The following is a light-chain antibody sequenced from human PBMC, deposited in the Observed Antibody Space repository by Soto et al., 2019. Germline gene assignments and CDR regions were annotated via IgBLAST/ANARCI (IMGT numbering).Light chain of an antibody. CDR1: QSVSSN. Sequence: EIVLTQSPATLSLSPGERATLFCRASQSVSSNLAWYQQKPGQAPRLLIYGASTRATGIPARFSGSGSGTEFTLTISSLQSEDFAVYYCQQYNDWPRRLTFGGGTKVDI. CDR3: QQYNDWPRRLT. V-gene: IGKV3-15*01. J-gene: IGKJ4*01. CDR2: GAS.